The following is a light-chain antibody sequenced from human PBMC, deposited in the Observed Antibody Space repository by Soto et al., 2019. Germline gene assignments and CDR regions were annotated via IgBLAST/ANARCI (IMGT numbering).Light chain of an antibody. CDR2: GAS. J-gene: IGKJ4*01. Sequence: EILMTQSPATLSVSLGERATLSCRANQSVSSNLAWYQQKPGQAPRLLIYGASTRATGIPARFSGSGSGTEFTLIISSLQSEDFAVYYCQQYNYWPPLTFGGGTKVEIK. V-gene: IGKV3-15*01. CDR1: QSVSSN. CDR3: QQYNYWPPLT.